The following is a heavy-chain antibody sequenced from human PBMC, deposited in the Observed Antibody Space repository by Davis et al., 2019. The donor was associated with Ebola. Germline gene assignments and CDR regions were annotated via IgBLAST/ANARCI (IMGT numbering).Heavy chain of an antibody. V-gene: IGHV4-34*01. J-gene: IGHJ6*03. Sequence: PSETLSLTCAVYGGSFSGFYWSWIRQPPGKGREWIGEINHSGSTNYNPSLKSRVTISVDTSKNQFSLKLSSVTAADTAVYYCARGIVVVPAAILSAYYYYYMDVWGKGTTVTVSS. CDR3: ARGIVVVPAAILSAYYYYYMDV. CDR1: GGSFSGFY. CDR2: INHSGST. D-gene: IGHD2-2*02.